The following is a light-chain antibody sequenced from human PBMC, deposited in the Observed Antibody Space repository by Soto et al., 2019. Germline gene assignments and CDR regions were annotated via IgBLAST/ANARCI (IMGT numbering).Light chain of an antibody. Sequence: EIVLAQSPGTLSLSPGERATLSCRASQSVSSSYLAWYQQKPGQAPRLLIYGASTRATGIPARFSGSGSGTDFTLTIDSLEPEDFAVYYCQQRTNWLWTFGPGTKVDIK. V-gene: IGKV3D-20*02. CDR2: GAS. CDR1: QSVSSSY. J-gene: IGKJ1*01. CDR3: QQRTNWLWT.